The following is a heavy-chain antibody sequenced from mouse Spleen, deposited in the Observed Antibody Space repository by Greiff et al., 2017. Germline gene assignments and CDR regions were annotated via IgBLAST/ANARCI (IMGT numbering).Heavy chain of an antibody. CDR2: ISSGGGNT. J-gene: IGHJ3*01. D-gene: IGHD2-14*01. CDR3: ARQRRYDREAWFAY. V-gene: IGHV5-9-3*01. Sequence: EVQRVESGGGLVKRGGSLKLSCAASGFTFSSYAMSWVRQTPEKRLEWVATISSGGGNTYYPDSVKGRFTISRDNAKNTLYLQMSSLKSEDTAMYYCARQRRYDREAWFAYWGQGTLVTVSA. CDR1: GFTFSSYA.